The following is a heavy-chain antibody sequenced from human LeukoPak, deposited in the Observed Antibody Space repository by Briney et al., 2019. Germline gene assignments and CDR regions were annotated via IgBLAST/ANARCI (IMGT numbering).Heavy chain of an antibody. CDR1: GFNFRGYN. Sequence: GGSLRLSCITSGFNFRGYNMAWVRQAPGKGLEWLATTTRDGSGKEYVDSVRGRFTISGDNAKNSIYLQMNTLSAEDTAVYFCVTEFWYRFDYWGQGLLVTVSS. CDR3: VTEFWYRFDY. J-gene: IGHJ4*02. V-gene: IGHV3-7*01. CDR2: TTRDGSGK. D-gene: IGHD3-3*01.